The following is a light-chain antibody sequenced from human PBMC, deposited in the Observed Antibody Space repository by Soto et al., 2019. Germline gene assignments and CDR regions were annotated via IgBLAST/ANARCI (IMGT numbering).Light chain of an antibody. CDR2: AAS. Sequence: DIQMTQSPSSLSASVGDSVTITCRASQDITNRLAWFQQKPGEAPKSLIYAASSLQSGVPSKFSGSGSGTDFSLTIXXXXXXDXATYYCLQYNSYPWTFGQGTKVEIK. J-gene: IGKJ1*01. CDR3: LQYNSYPWT. CDR1: QDITNR. V-gene: IGKV1-16*02.